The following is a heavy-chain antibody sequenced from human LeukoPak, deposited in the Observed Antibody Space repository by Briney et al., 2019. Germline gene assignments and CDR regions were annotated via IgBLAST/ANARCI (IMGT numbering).Heavy chain of an antibody. J-gene: IGHJ4*02. CDR3: ARSYTAMVLDLDY. CDR1: GGSISSYY. Sequence: PSETLSLTCTVSGGSISSYYWSWIRQPPGKGLEWIGYIYYSGSTNYNPSLKSRVTISVDTSKNQFSLKLRSVTAADTAVYYCARSYTAMVLDLDYWGQGTLVTVSS. V-gene: IGHV4-59*01. D-gene: IGHD5-18*01. CDR2: IYYSGST.